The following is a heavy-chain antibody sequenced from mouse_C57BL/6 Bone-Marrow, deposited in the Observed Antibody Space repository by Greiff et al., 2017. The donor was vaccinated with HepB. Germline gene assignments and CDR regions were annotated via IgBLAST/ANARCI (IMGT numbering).Heavy chain of an antibody. CDR1: GYAFSSSW. CDR3: ASGGFAY. J-gene: IGHJ3*01. V-gene: IGHV1-82*01. Sequence: LQEPGPELVKPGASVKISCKASGYAFSSSWMNWVKQRPGKGLEWIGRIYPGDGDTNYNGKFKGKATLTADKSSSTAYMQLSSLTSQDSAVYFCASGGFAYWGQGTLVTVSA. CDR2: IYPGDGDT.